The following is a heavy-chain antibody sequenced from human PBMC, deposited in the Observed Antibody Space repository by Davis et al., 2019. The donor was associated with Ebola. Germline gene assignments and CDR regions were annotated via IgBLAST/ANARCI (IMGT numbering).Heavy chain of an antibody. J-gene: IGHJ2*01. CDR2: IYRDGRT. D-gene: IGHD4-17*01. Sequence: GESLKISCAASGFIVSDKYMSWVRQAPGKGLEWVSVIYRDGRTYHADSVKGRFTISRDNSKNTVYLQMNSLRAEGTAVYYCTRHVSGDFWYFDLWGRGTLVTVSS. CDR1: GFIVSDKY. V-gene: IGHV3-53*01. CDR3: TRHVSGDFWYFDL.